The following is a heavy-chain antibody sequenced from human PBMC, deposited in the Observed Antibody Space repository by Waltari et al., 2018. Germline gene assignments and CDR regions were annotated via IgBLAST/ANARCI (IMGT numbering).Heavy chain of an antibody. CDR3: RLLLVGATEEGYFDS. CDR2: ISISGATT. CDR1: GLTFSDNS. D-gene: IGHD1-26*01. J-gene: IGHJ4*02. V-gene: IGHV3-48*04. Sequence: EVQSVESGGDLVQPGGSLRLSCAASGLTFSDNSMQWVRQAPGKGPELIAYISISGATTFYADSVRGRFTISRDNAKSSVYLQMSSLRAEDTAVYYCRLLLVGATEEGYFDSWGQGTLVTVSS.